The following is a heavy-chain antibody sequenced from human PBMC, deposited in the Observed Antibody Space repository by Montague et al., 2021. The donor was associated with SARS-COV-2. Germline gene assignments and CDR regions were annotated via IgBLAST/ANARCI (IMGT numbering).Heavy chain of an antibody. CDR3: TRIGYVFNLGSAYDS. CDR2: LSHDGTHM. CDR1: GFAFGLYT. D-gene: IGHD6-13*01. V-gene: IGHV3-30*04. J-gene: IGHJ4*02. Sequence: SLRLSCAASGFAFGLYTMHWVRRAPGKGLEWLAVLSHDGTHMYVANSVKGRFTISRDNSKNMLYLQMNGLRVEDSAVYFCTRIGYVFNLGSAYDSWGRGTLVTVSS.